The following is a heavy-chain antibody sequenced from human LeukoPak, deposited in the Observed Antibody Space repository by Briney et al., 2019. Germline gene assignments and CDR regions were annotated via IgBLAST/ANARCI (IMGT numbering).Heavy chain of an antibody. CDR1: GFTFSSYG. CDR2: IRYDGSNK. V-gene: IGHV3-30*02. Sequence: GGSLRLSCAASGFTFSSYGMHWVRQAPGKRLEWVAFIRYDGSNKYYADSVKGRFTISRDNSKNTLYLQMNSLRAEDTAVYYCTTPTGPAVIIDYWGPGTLVTVSS. J-gene: IGHJ4*02. CDR3: TTPTGPAVIIDY. D-gene: IGHD2-2*01.